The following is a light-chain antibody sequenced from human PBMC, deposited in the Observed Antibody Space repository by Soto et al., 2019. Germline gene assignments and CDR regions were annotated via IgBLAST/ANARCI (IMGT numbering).Light chain of an antibody. Sequence: QSVLTQPPSASGTPGQRVIMSCSGSSSNIRSHTVNWYQQLPGTAPKLLIYSDNIRPSGVPDRFSGSRAGGTASLVITGLQAEDEADYYCQSYDSRLSHSVFGGGTKLTVL. CDR1: SSNIRSHT. J-gene: IGLJ3*02. V-gene: IGLV1-44*01. CDR2: SDN. CDR3: QSYDSRLSHSV.